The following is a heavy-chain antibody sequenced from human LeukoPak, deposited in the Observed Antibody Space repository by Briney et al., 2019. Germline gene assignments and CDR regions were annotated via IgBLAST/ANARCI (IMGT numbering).Heavy chain of an antibody. Sequence: SETLSLTCTVSGGSISSYYWSWIRQPPGKGLEWIGYIYYSGSTNYNPSLKSRVTISVDTSKNQFSLKLSSVTAADTAVYYCERGRFPHNWNYVGFDYWGQGTLVTVSS. D-gene: IGHD1-7*01. V-gene: IGHV4-59*01. CDR1: GGSISSYY. CDR2: IYYSGST. J-gene: IGHJ4*02. CDR3: ERGRFPHNWNYVGFDY.